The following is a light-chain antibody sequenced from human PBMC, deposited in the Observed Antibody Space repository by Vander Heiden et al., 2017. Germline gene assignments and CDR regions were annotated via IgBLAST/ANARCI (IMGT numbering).Light chain of an antibody. V-gene: IGKV3-15*01. J-gene: IGKJ1*01. Sequence: EIVMTQSPGIVSLSPGKSATLSCRASQTVRSHLAWYQQEPGQAPRLLIYDASTWATGVPARFSGSGSGTDFTLTISSLQSEDFAVYYCQQYYNWWTFGQGTKVELK. CDR2: DAS. CDR1: QTVRSH. CDR3: QQYYNWWT.